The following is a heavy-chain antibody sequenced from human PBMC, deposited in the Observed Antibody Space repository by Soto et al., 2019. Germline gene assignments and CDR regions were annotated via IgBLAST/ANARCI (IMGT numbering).Heavy chain of an antibody. CDR3: ARRPYSSSWYYFDY. CDR2: IYYSGST. J-gene: IGHJ4*02. CDR1: GGSISSYY. V-gene: IGHV4-59*01. Sequence: QVQLQESGPGLVKPSETLSLTCTVSGGSISSYYWSWIRQPPGKGLEWIGYIYYSGSTNYNPSLKSRVTISVDTSKNQFSLKLSSVTAADTAVYYCARRPYSSSWYYFDYWGQGTLVTVSS. D-gene: IGHD6-13*01.